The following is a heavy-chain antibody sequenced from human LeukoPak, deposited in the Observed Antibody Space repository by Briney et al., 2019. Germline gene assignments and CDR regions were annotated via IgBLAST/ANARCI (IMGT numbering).Heavy chain of an antibody. CDR3: AALTTLTLDY. J-gene: IGHJ4*02. V-gene: IGHV3-21*01. Sequence: GGSLRLSCAASGFTFSTYSMNWVRQAPGKGLEWVSSISSSSSYIYYADSVMGRFTISRDNARNSLYLQMNSLRAEDTAVYYCAALTTLTLDYWGQGTLVTVSS. CDR2: ISSSSSYI. D-gene: IGHD4-11*01. CDR1: GFTFSTYS.